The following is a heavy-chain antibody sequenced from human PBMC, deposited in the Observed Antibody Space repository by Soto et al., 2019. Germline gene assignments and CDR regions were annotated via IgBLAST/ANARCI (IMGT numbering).Heavy chain of an antibody. CDR1: GGSISSSNYY. CDR2: IYYTGSP. D-gene: IGHD3-22*01. CDR3: ARLLHDSSGYYYFDY. Sequence: SETLSLTCTVSGGSISSSNYYWGWIRQPPGKGLEWIASIYYTGSPYNNPSLRSRVTMSVDTSQNQFSLKLTSVTAADTAVYYCARLLHDSSGYYYFDYWGQGTLVTVSS. J-gene: IGHJ4*02. V-gene: IGHV4-39*01.